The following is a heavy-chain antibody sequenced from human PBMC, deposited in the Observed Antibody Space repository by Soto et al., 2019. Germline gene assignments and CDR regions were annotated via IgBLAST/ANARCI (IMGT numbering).Heavy chain of an antibody. D-gene: IGHD6-13*01. Sequence: SETLSLTCTVSGGSISSSSYYWGWIRQPPGKGLEWIGSIYYSGSTYYNPSLKSRVTISVDTSKNQFSLKLNSVTAADTAVYYCARTWIATARKWFDAWGQGTLVTVSS. CDR2: IYYSGST. J-gene: IGHJ5*02. V-gene: IGHV4-39*01. CDR3: ARTWIATARKWFDA. CDR1: GGSISSSSYY.